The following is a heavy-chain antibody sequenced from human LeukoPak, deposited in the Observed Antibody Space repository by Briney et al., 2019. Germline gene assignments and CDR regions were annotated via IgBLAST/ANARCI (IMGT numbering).Heavy chain of an antibody. V-gene: IGHV3-23*01. CDR3: AKQGESKTKNFDY. CDR2: ITGSGGDT. J-gene: IGHJ4*02. D-gene: IGHD1-7*01. Sequence: GGSLRLSCAASGFTISNYAMTWVRQAPGKGLEWVSTITGSGGDTYHADAVQGRFTISRDISKNTAFLQMNNLRAEDTAVYYCAKQGESKTKNFDYWGQGTLVTVSS. CDR1: GFTISNYA.